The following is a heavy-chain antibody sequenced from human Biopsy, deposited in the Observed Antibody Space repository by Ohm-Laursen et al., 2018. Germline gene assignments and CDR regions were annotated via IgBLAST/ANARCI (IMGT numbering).Heavy chain of an antibody. CDR3: ARATNSTGWPYYYFYGMDV. Sequence: GTLSLTCAVYGESFNGYYWSWIRQTPGKGLEWIGEINHSGRTNYSPSPKSRVTISVDTSKDQFSLRLNSVTAADTAVYYCARATNSTGWPYYYFYGMDVWGQGTTVSVSS. CDR1: GESFNGYY. J-gene: IGHJ6*02. D-gene: IGHD2/OR15-2a*01. CDR2: INHSGRT. V-gene: IGHV4-34*01.